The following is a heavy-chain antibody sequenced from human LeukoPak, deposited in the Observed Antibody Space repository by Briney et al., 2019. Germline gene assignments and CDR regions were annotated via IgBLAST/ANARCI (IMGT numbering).Heavy chain of an antibody. CDR1: GLRFRSYT. CDR2: IYSGGST. D-gene: IGHD6-13*01. J-gene: IGHJ4*02. Sequence: GGSLRLSCAASGLRFRSYTMTWVRQAPGKGLEWVSVIYSGGSTYYADSVKGRFTISRDNSKNTLYLQMNSLRAEDTAVYYCAREGAAGYYFDYWGQGTLVTVSS. CDR3: AREGAAGYYFDY. V-gene: IGHV3-66*01.